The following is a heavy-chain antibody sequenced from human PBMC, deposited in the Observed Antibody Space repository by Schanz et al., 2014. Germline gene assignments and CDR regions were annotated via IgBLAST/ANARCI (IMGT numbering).Heavy chain of an antibody. D-gene: IGHD6-13*01. J-gene: IGHJ6*02. V-gene: IGHV3-21*04. CDR1: EFTFSSYK. CDR2: ISSSGSYI. Sequence: EVQLVESGGGLVKPGGSLRLSCEASEFTFSSYKMNWVRQAPGKGLEWVSSISSSGSYIHYADSVKGRFTISRDNAKNARYLQMNSLRADDTAVYYCAREEGWGIAAAGPKHYYYGIDVWGQGTTVTVSS. CDR3: AREEGWGIAAAGPKHYYYGIDV.